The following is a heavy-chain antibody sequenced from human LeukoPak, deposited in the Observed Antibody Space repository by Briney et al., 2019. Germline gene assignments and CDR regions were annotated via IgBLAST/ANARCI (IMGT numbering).Heavy chain of an antibody. D-gene: IGHD3-3*01. Sequence: ASVRVSCKAPGYTFTSYYMHWVRQAPGQGLEWMGIINPSGGSTSYAQKFQGKVTMTRDTSTSTVYMELSSLRSEDTAVYYCARDGAFRMGVVRVGYYYYMDVWGKGTTVTVSS. CDR1: GYTFTSYY. CDR3: ARDGAFRMGVVRVGYYYYMDV. CDR2: INPSGGST. J-gene: IGHJ6*03. V-gene: IGHV1-46*03.